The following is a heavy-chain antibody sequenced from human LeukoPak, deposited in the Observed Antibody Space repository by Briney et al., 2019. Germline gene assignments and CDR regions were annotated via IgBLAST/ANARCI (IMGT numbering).Heavy chain of an antibody. CDR3: ARESQLPASFDI. Sequence: PGGSLRLSCAASGFTFSSSSMTWVRQAPGKGLEWVSSTSRSASIIFYADSVKGRFIISRDNTKNSLYLQMNNLRAEDTAIYYCARESQLPASFDIWGQGTLVTVSS. D-gene: IGHD2-2*01. J-gene: IGHJ3*02. V-gene: IGHV3-21*01. CDR1: GFTFSSSS. CDR2: TSRSASII.